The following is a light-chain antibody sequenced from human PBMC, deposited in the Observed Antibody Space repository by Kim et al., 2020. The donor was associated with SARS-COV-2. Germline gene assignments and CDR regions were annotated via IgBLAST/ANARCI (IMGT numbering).Light chain of an antibody. Sequence: DIQMTQSPSTLSASVGDRVTITCRASQSISSWLAWYQQKPGKAPKLLIYKASSLGSGVPSRFSGSGSGTEFTLTISSLQPDDFATYYCQQYNSYSGYTFGQGTKLE. CDR3: QQYNSYSGYT. V-gene: IGKV1-5*03. J-gene: IGKJ2*01. CDR2: KAS. CDR1: QSISSW.